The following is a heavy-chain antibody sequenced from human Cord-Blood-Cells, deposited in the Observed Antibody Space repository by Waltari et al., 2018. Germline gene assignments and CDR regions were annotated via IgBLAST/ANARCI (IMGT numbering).Heavy chain of an antibody. Sequence: QVQLVQSGAEVKKPGASVKVSCKASGYTFTGYYMHWVRQAPGQGLEWMGWSNPNSGRTNYAQKFQGRVSMTRDTSISTAYMELSRLRSDDTAVYYCARDPTYYYDSSGYSFDYWGQGTLVTVSS. V-gene: IGHV1-2*02. CDR1: GYTFTGYY. CDR3: ARDPTYYYDSSGYSFDY. CDR2: SNPNSGRT. D-gene: IGHD3-22*01. J-gene: IGHJ4*02.